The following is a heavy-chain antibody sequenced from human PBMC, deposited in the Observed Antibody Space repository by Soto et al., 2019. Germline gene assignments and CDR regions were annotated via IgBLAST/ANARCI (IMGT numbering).Heavy chain of an antibody. V-gene: IGHV3-30-3*01. CDR2: ISYDGTNK. CDR1: GFTFSNYA. J-gene: IGHJ3*02. Sequence: QVQLVESGGGVVQPGRSLRLSCAASGFTFSNYAMYWFRQAPGKGLEWVAIISYDGTNKYYADSVKGRFTISRDNSKNTLYRQMNSLRAEDTAVYYCARIVVPAAIGGAFDIWGQGTMVTVSS. D-gene: IGHD2-2*02. CDR3: ARIVVPAAIGGAFDI.